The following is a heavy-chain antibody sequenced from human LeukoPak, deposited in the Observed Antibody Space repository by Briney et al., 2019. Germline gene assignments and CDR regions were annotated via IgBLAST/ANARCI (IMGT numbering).Heavy chain of an antibody. D-gene: IGHD3-22*01. J-gene: IGHJ4*02. V-gene: IGHV4-59*01. CDR3: ARVANYYDSSGYYSYFDY. Sequence: SETLSLTCTVSGGSISSYYWSWIQQPPGKGLEWIGYIYYSGSTNYNPSLKSRVTISVGTSKNQFSLKLSSVTAADTAVYYCARVANYYDSSGYYSYFDYWGQGTLVTVSS. CDR1: GGSISSYY. CDR2: IYYSGST.